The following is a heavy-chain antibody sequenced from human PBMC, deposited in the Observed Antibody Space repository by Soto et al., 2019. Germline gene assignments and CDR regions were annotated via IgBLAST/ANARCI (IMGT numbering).Heavy chain of an antibody. Sequence: SETLSLTCSVSGCSISKMRYYWAWIRQSPGKGLDWIGSISYTGSAFYNPSLNSRVTISLDTSNNHFSLKLRSLTAADTAVYYCARQTKDYYDTSGYYVNWGQGTLVTVS. CDR2: ISYTGSA. D-gene: IGHD3-22*01. J-gene: IGHJ4*02. CDR3: ARQTKDYYDTSGYYVN. CDR1: GCSISKMRYY. V-gene: IGHV4-39*01.